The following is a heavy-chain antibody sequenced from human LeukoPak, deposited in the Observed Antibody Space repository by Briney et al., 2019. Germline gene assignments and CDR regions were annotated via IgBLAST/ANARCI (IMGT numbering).Heavy chain of an antibody. V-gene: IGHV4-39*07. CDR2: IYYSGST. CDR3: ARGIAARPYTTDYFDY. J-gene: IGHJ4*02. D-gene: IGHD6-6*01. CDR1: GGSISSSSYY. Sequence: SETLSLTCTVSGGSISSSSYYWGWIRQPPGKGLVWIGSIYYSGSTYYNPSLKSRVTISVDTSKNQFSLKLSSVTAADTAVYYCARGIAARPYTTDYFDYWGQGTLVTVSS.